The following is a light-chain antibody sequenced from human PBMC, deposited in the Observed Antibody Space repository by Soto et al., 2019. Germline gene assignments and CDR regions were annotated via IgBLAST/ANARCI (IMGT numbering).Light chain of an antibody. Sequence: EIVLTQSPGTLSVSPGEGAILSCRASQRVSSTFLAWYQQKPGQAPRLLIYGASTRATGIPDRFSGSGSGTDFTLTISRLEPEDFATYYCQQSFSTLITFGQGTRLENK. CDR3: QQSFSTLIT. CDR1: QRVSSTF. J-gene: IGKJ5*01. V-gene: IGKV3-20*01. CDR2: GAS.